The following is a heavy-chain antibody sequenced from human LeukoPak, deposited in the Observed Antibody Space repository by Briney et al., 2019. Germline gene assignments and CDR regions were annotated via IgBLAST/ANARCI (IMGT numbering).Heavy chain of an antibody. J-gene: IGHJ4*02. V-gene: IGHV3-48*04. CDR1: GFTFSDYS. Sequence: GGSLRLSCAASGFTFSDYSMNWVRQAPGKGLEWVSYISDSSSTIYYADSVKGRFTISRDSSKNSLYLQMSSLRAEDTAVYYCARDYGGWHYFDYWGQGTLVTVSS. CDR3: ARDYGGWHYFDY. CDR2: ISDSSSTI. D-gene: IGHD6-19*01.